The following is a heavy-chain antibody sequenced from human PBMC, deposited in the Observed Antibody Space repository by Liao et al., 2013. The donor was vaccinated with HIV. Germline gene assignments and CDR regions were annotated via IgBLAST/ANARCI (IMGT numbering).Heavy chain of an antibody. CDR1: GGSLSGYY. CDR3: ARTLYSSSDKFFVYYYYYYMDV. D-gene: IGHD6-6*01. V-gene: IGHV4-34*11. CDR2: IYYSGST. Sequence: QVQLQQWGAGLLKPSETLSLTCAVNGGSLSGYYWSWIRQPPGKGLEWIGYIYYSGSTNYNPSLKSRVTISVDTSKNQFSLKLSSVTAADTAVYYCARTLYSSSDKFFVYYYYYYMDVWGKGTTVTVSS. J-gene: IGHJ6*03.